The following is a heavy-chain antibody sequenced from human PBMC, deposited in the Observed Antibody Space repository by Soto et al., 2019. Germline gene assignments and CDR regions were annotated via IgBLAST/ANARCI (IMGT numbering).Heavy chain of an antibody. J-gene: IGHJ4*02. D-gene: IGHD4-4*01. CDR3: ARDRAYSRFDY. CDR2: MNEDGSER. CDR1: GFSFSSAW. Sequence: EVQLVESGGGLVQPGGSLRLSCAVSGFSFSSAWMTWIRQAPGKGLERVAIMNEDGSERYYVDSVKGRFTISRDNAKNALFLQMNSLRVEDTAVHFCARDRAYSRFDYWGQGSLVTVSS. V-gene: IGHV3-7*03.